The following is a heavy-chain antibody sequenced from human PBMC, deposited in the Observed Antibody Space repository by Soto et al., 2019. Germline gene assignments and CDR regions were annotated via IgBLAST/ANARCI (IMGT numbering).Heavy chain of an antibody. Sequence: GGSLRLSCAASGFTFSSYSMNWVRQAPGKGLEWVSYISSSSSTIYYADSVKGRFTISRDNAKNSLYLQMNSLRDEDTAVYYCARDDGSGVTTVVIFDYWGQGTLVTVSS. CDR3: ARDDGSGVTTVVIFDY. D-gene: IGHD4-17*01. CDR1: GFTFSSYS. V-gene: IGHV3-48*02. J-gene: IGHJ4*02. CDR2: ISSSSSTI.